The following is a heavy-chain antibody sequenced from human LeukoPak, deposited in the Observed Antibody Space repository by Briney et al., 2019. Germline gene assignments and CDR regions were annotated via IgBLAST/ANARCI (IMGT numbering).Heavy chain of an antibody. J-gene: IGHJ4*02. D-gene: IGHD1-1*01. CDR2: INHSGST. V-gene: IGHV4-34*01. Sequence: SETLSLTCAVYGGSFSGYYWSWIRQPPGKGLEWIGEINHSGSTNYNPSLRSRVTISVDTSKNQFSLKLSSVTAADTAVYYCARVGKFTAGYWGQGTLVTVSS. CDR3: ARVGKFTAGY. CDR1: GGSFSGYY.